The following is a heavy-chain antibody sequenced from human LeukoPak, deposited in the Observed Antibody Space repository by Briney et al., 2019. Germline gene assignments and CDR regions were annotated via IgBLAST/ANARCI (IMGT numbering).Heavy chain of an antibody. Sequence: GASVKVSCKASGGTFSSYAISWVRQAPGQGLEWMGGIIPIFGTANYAQKFQGRVTITADESTSTAYMELSSLRSEDTAVYYCAKIVGARVVAFDIWGQGTMVTVSS. CDR1: GGTFSSYA. V-gene: IGHV1-69*13. D-gene: IGHD1-26*01. CDR2: IIPIFGTA. J-gene: IGHJ3*02. CDR3: AKIVGARVVAFDI.